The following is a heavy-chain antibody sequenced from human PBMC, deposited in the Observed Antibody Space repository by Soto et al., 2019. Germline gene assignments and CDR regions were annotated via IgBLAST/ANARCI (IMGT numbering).Heavy chain of an antibody. CDR1: GGSISTSVYY. V-gene: IGHV4-39*01. J-gene: IGHJ3*02. Sequence: SETLSLTCTVSGGSISTSVYYWGWIRQPPGRGLEWMANIYYSGSAYYNPSLKSRVSTSVDTSKNQFSLKLRSVTAADTATYYCAHSSRPDYYDSSGYYYDPEFPDAFDIWGQGTMVTVSS. D-gene: IGHD3-22*01. CDR2: IYYSGSA. CDR3: AHSSRPDYYDSSGYYYDPEFPDAFDI.